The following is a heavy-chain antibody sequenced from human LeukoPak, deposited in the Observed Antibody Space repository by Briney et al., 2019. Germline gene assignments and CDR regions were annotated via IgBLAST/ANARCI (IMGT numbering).Heavy chain of an antibody. D-gene: IGHD1-20*01. J-gene: IGHJ5*02. CDR2: ISYDGSNK. V-gene: IGHV3-30*04. CDR3: AKGPSYIPQPRDWFDP. Sequence: GGSLRLSCAASGFTFSSYAMHWVRQAPGKGLEWVAVISYDGSNKYYADSVKGRFTISRDNSKNTLYLQMNSLRAEDTAVYYCAKGPSYIPQPRDWFDPWGQGTLVTVSS. CDR1: GFTFSSYA.